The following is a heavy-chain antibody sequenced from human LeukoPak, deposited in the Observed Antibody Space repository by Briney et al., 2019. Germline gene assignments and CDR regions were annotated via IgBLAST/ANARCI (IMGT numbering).Heavy chain of an antibody. J-gene: IGHJ4*02. CDR3: ARAGGGVYDYVWGSYRYFDY. Sequence: ASVKVSCKASGGTFSSYAISWVRQAPGQGLEWMGGIIPIFGTANYAQKFQGRVTITTDESTSTAYMELSSLRSEDTAVYYCARAGGGVYDYVWGSYRYFDYWGQGTLATVSS. D-gene: IGHD3-16*02. CDR2: IIPIFGTA. CDR1: GGTFSSYA. V-gene: IGHV1-69*05.